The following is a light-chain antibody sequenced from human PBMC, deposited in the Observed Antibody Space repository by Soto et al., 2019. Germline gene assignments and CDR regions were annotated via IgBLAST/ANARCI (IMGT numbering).Light chain of an antibody. Sequence: DIQMTQSPSSLSASVGDRVTITCRASQSISDYLNWYQQKPGKAPKLLIYAASSLQSGVPSRFSGSGAGADFTLTISSLQPEDFATYYCQQTYSIPWTFGQGTKVDI. CDR1: QSISDY. CDR2: AAS. V-gene: IGKV1-39*01. J-gene: IGKJ1*01. CDR3: QQTYSIPWT.